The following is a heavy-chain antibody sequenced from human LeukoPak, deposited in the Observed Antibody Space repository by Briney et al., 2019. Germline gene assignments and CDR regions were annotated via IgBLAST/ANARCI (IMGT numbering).Heavy chain of an antibody. D-gene: IGHD6-13*01. Sequence: PSETLSLTCTLSGDSINAYYWGWIRQPPGKGLEWIGYIYFSGTTKYNPSLESRVTISVDTSKNQFSLKLSSVTAADTAVYYCARRRAEGGSNGHYNWFDPWGQGILVTVSS. CDR3: ARRRAEGGSNGHYNWFDP. V-gene: IGHV4-59*08. CDR1: GDSINAYY. CDR2: IYFSGTT. J-gene: IGHJ5*02.